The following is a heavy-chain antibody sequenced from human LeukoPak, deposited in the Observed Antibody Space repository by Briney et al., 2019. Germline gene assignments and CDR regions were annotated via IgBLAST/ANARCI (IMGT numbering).Heavy chain of an antibody. Sequence: SETLSLTCAVYGGSFSGYYWSWIRQPPGKGLEWIGEINHSGSTNYNPSLKSRVTISVDTSKNQFSLKLSSVTAADTAVYYCARLLAYYYDSSGFYYYYGMDVWGQGTTVTVSS. D-gene: IGHD3-22*01. J-gene: IGHJ6*02. CDR1: GGSFSGYY. CDR2: INHSGST. V-gene: IGHV4-34*01. CDR3: ARLLAYYYDSSGFYYYYGMDV.